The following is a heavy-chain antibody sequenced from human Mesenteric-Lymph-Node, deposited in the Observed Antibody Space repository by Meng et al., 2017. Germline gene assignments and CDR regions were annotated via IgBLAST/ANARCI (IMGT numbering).Heavy chain of an antibody. CDR3: PRVGWRQWSFDL. D-gene: IGHD5-18*01. CDR2: IYYRAST. J-gene: IGHJ2*01. Sequence: RTESSPGLLQPPPSPSLTCTVSGGSIRSGDYVGSGFGQPAEKRLELIGHIYYRASTSYHPSLKSRVTTSADTSHNQFSLKLRYVTAAHTAVYYWPRVGWRQWSFDLWGRGTLVTVSS. CDR1: GGSIRSGDYV. V-gene: IGHV4-30-4*01.